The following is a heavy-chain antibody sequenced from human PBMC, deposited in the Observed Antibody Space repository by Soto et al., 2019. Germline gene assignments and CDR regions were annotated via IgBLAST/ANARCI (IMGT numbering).Heavy chain of an antibody. CDR1: GFTFSNFW. Sequence: EVQLVASGGGLVQPGGSLRLSCAASGFTFSNFWVQWVRQVPGQGLVWVSRINSDGSSTSYPDSVKGRVTISRDNAKNTLYLHMSSLGAEYTAVYCCARELVAIFGVVWGQGSMVTVSS. V-gene: IGHV3-74*01. J-gene: IGHJ4*02. CDR3: ARELVAIFGVV. CDR2: INSDGSST. D-gene: IGHD3-3*01.